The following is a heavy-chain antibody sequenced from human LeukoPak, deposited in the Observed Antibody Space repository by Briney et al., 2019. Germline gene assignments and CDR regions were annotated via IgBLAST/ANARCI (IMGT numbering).Heavy chain of an antibody. CDR3: ARWGETSASWVRAFDI. CDR1: DDSIINYH. Sequence: SETLSLTCTVSDDSIINYHWNWIRQPPGKGLEWIGYGHYSGSTNYNPSLKSRVSLSVDTYKKQFSLELTSVTAADTAVYYCARWGETSASWVRAFDIWGQGTMVTVSS. V-gene: IGHV4-59*01. CDR2: GHYSGST. J-gene: IGHJ3*02. D-gene: IGHD3-10*01.